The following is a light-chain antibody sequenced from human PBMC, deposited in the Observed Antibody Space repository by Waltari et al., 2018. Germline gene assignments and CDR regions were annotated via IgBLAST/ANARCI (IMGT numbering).Light chain of an antibody. Sequence: QSALTQPPSVSGSPGQSVTISCTGTSSDVGRYNRVSWYQQPPGTAPKLIIYEVSYRPAGVPDRFSGSKSGNTASLTISGLQAEDEADYYCSSYTSSNSVVFGGGTNLTVL. CDR3: SSYTSSNSVV. J-gene: IGLJ2*01. CDR2: EVS. CDR1: SSDVGRYNR. V-gene: IGLV2-18*02.